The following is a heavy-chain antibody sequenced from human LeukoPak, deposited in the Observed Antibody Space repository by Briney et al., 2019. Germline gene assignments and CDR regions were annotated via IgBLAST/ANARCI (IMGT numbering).Heavy chain of an antibody. Sequence: SETLSLTCNVSGGSISNYYWSWIRQPPGKGLEWIGEINHSGSTNYNPSLKSRVTISVDTSKNQFSLKLSSVTAADTAVYYCARGLAGGYGDYWGQGTLVTVSS. J-gene: IGHJ4*02. V-gene: IGHV4-34*01. CDR1: GGSISNYY. D-gene: IGHD3-10*01. CDR2: INHSGST. CDR3: ARGLAGGYGDY.